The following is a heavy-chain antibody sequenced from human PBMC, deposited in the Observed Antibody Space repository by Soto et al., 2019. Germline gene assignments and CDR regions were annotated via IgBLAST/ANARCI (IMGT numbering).Heavy chain of an antibody. CDR2: IYHRGST. CDR1: GGSITTNNW. CDR3: ARVGSRCFDY. D-gene: IGHD1-1*01. Sequence: QVQLQESGPGLVKPSGTLSLTCTVSGGSITTNNWWTWVRQPPGKGLEWIGEIYHRGSTNYNPSLQSRVTISVDKSRNQCSLRVTSVTAADTALYYCARVGSRCFDYWGQGTLVTVSS. V-gene: IGHV4-4*02. J-gene: IGHJ4*02.